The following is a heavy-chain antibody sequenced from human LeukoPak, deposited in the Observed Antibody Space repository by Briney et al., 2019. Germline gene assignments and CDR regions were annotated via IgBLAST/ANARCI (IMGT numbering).Heavy chain of an antibody. J-gene: IGHJ4*02. CDR2: ISCDGSNK. D-gene: IGHD4-17*01. CDR1: GFTFSSYG. CDR3: ATRYGDYREYYFDY. Sequence: PGGSLRLSCAASGFTFSSYGMHWVRQAPGKGLEWVAVISCDGSNKYYADSVKGRFTISRDNSKNTLYLQMNSLRAEDTAVYYCATRYGDYREYYFDYWGQGTLVTVSS. V-gene: IGHV3-30*03.